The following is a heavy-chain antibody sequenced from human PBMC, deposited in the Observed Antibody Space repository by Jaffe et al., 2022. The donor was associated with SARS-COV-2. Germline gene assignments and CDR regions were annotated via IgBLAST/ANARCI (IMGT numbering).Heavy chain of an antibody. D-gene: IGHD5-12*01. CDR3: ARVRWGYDPDAFDF. CDR1: GFSLGGYA. J-gene: IGHJ3*01. Sequence: EVQLVESGGGSLQPGRSLRLSCTASGFSLGGYAMSWFRQAPGKGLEWVGFIRGKAYGGTTEYAASVKGRFSISRDDSKSIAYLQMNSLKIEDTGVYYCARVRWGYDPDAFDFWGQGTMVAVSS. V-gene: IGHV3-49*03. CDR2: IRGKAYGGTT.